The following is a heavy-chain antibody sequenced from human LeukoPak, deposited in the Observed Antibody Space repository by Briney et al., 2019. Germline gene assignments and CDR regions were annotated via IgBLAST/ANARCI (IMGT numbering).Heavy chain of an antibody. V-gene: IGHV1-18*01. D-gene: IGHD3-10*01. J-gene: IGHJ4*02. CDR1: GYTFSSYG. Sequence: ASVKVSCKASGYTFSSYGISWVRQAPGKGLEWVGWISVYTGNTDYAQQLQGRVNMTTDTSTSTAYMELVSMRSDETAVYYCARFRAGVGEPYGDYWGQGTLVTVSS. CDR3: ARFRAGVGEPYGDY. CDR2: ISVYTGNT.